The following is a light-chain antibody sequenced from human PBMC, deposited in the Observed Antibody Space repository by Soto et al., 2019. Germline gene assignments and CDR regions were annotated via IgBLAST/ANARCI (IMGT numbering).Light chain of an antibody. Sequence: EIVMTQSPATLSVSPGERATLSCRASQSVYSNLAWYQQNPGQPPRLLVYEASTRATGIPARFSGSGSGTEFTLTISSLQSEYFAVYYCQPYNKWPLAFGAGTKVEVK. CDR3: QPYNKWPLA. V-gene: IGKV3-15*01. CDR1: QSVYSN. J-gene: IGKJ4*01. CDR2: EAS.